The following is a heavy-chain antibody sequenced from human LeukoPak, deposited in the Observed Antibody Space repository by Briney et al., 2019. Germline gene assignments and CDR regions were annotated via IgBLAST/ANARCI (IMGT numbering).Heavy chain of an antibody. Sequence: PGGSLRLSCAASGFTFSNAWMSWVRQAPGKGLEWVGRIKSKTDGGTTDYAAPVKGRFTISRDDSKNTLYLQMNSLKTEDTAVYYCTTYDFWSGYYRVDYWGQGTLVTVSS. CDR3: TTYDFWSGYYRVDY. CDR2: IKSKTDGGTT. J-gene: IGHJ4*02. V-gene: IGHV3-15*01. D-gene: IGHD3-3*01. CDR1: GFTFSNAW.